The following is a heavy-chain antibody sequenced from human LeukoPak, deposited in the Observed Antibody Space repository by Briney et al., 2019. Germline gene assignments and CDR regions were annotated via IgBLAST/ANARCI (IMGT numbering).Heavy chain of an antibody. CDR3: ARDSRRILPSD. V-gene: IGHV3-66*01. CDR2: IYSGGST. D-gene: IGHD2-15*01. Sequence: GGSLRLSCAASGFTVSSNYMSWVRQAPGKGLEWVSVIYSGGSTYYADSVKGRFTISRDNSKNTLYLRMNSLRAEDTAVYYCARDSRRILPSDWGQGTLVTVSS. J-gene: IGHJ4*02. CDR1: GFTVSSNY.